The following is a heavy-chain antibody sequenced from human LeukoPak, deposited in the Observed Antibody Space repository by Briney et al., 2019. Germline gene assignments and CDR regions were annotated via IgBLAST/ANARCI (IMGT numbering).Heavy chain of an antibody. V-gene: IGHV3-23*01. D-gene: IGHD4-23*01. J-gene: IGHJ6*03. CDR1: GFTFSSYW. Sequence: PGGSLRLSCAASGFTFSSYWMSWVRQAPGKGLEWVSAISGSGGSTYYADSVKGRFTISRDNSKNTLYLQMNSLRAEDTAVYYCAKDKLPYYYYYMDVWGKGTTVTISS. CDR3: AKDKLPYYYYYMDV. CDR2: ISGSGGST.